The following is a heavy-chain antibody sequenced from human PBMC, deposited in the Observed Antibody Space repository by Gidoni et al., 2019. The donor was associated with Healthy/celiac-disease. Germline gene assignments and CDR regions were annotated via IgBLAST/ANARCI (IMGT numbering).Heavy chain of an antibody. Sequence: QVQLVESGGGVVQPGRSLRLSCAASGFTFSSYGMHWVRQAPGKGLEWVAVISYDGSNKYYADSVKGRFTISRDNSKNTLYLQMNSLRAEDTAVYYCAKDGVSRSYQLPASWGQGTLVTVSS. CDR1: GFTFSSYG. V-gene: IGHV3-30*18. CDR3: AKDGVSRSYQLPAS. D-gene: IGHD2-2*01. J-gene: IGHJ4*02. CDR2: ISYDGSNK.